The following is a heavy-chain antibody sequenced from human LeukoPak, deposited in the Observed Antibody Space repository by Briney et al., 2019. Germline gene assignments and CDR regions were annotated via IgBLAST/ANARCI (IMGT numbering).Heavy chain of an antibody. D-gene: IGHD6-13*01. CDR2: ISQDGSQK. Sequence: GGSLRLSCAASGFSFSKYWMNWVRQAPGKGLEWVATISQDGSQKYLADFVKGRFTISRDNARNSLYLQMSSLRGDDTAVYYCARSKVVAEAGKSWFDPRGQGTRVTVTS. J-gene: IGHJ5*01. CDR1: GFSFSKYW. V-gene: IGHV3-7*01. CDR3: ARSKVVAEAGKSWFDP.